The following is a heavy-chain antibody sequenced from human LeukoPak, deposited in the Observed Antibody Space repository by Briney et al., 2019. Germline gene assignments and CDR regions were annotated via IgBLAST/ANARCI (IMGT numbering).Heavy chain of an antibody. CDR2: ISGDDGST. J-gene: IGHJ4*02. D-gene: IGHD6-19*01. Sequence: GGSLRLSCAASGFTVSSNYMSWVRQAPGKGLEWVSFISGDDGSTYYADSVKGRFTISRDNSKNSLYLQMNSLRTEDTALYYCAKAEILPTEAGHGTFDYWGQGTLVTVSS. CDR1: GFTVSSNY. CDR3: AKAEILPTEAGHGTFDY. V-gene: IGHV3-43*02.